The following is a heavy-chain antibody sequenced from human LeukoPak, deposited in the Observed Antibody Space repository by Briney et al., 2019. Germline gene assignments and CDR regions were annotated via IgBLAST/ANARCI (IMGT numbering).Heavy chain of an antibody. CDR2: ISGSGGST. CDR1: GFSYRTYA. Sequence: GGSLRLSCEASGFSYRTYAMSWVRQAPGKGLDWVSDISGSGGSTYYADSVKGRFTISRDNSKNTLYLQMNSLRAEDTAVYYCAKQFYPTGYYYAMDVWGKGTTVTVSS. D-gene: IGHD1-1*01. CDR3: AKQFYPTGYYYAMDV. V-gene: IGHV3-23*01. J-gene: IGHJ6*04.